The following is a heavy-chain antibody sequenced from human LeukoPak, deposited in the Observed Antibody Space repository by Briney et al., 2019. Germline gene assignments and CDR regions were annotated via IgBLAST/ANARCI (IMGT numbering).Heavy chain of an antibody. Sequence: SETLSLTCTVSGGSISTSSAYWGWIRQPPGKGLECIGSIYYSGSTYYNPSLKSRVIISVDTSKNQFSLKLSSVTAADTAVYYCARQVEYSSSWFDYWGQGTLVTVSS. CDR3: ARQVEYSSSWFDY. J-gene: IGHJ4*02. CDR1: GGSISTSSAY. D-gene: IGHD6-13*01. V-gene: IGHV4-39*01. CDR2: IYYSGST.